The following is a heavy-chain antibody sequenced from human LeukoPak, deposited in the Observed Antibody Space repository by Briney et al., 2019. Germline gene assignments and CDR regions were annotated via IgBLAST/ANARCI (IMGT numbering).Heavy chain of an antibody. Sequence: GGSLRLSCAASGFTFSSYAMHWVRQAPGKGLEWVAVISYDGSNKYYADSVKGRFTISRDNSKNTLYLQMNSLRAEDTAVYYCARGRSLLDTLVFDYWGQGTLVTVSS. CDR2: ISYDGSNK. V-gene: IGHV3-30-3*01. J-gene: IGHJ4*02. D-gene: IGHD5-18*01. CDR1: GFTFSSYA. CDR3: ARGRSLLDTLVFDY.